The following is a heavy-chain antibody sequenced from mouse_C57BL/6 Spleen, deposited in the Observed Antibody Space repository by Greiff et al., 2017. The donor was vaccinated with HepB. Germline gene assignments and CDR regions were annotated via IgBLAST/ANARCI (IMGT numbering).Heavy chain of an antibody. CDR1: GFSLTSYG. Sequence: VKLVESGPGLVQPSQSLSITCTVSGFSLTSYGVHWVRQSPGKGLEWLGVIWSGGSTDYNAAFISRLSISKDNSKSQVFFKMNSLQADDTAIYYCARNSVWDVGSFAYWGQGTLVTVSA. CDR3: ARNSVWDVGSFAY. J-gene: IGHJ3*01. D-gene: IGHD4-1*01. CDR2: IWSGGST. V-gene: IGHV2-2*01.